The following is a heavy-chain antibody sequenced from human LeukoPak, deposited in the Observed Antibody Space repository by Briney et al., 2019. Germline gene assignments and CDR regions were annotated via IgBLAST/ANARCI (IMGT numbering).Heavy chain of an antibody. CDR1: GYTFTSYG. CDR3: ARRHDYSIPGWYFDL. V-gene: IGHV1-18*01. Sequence: KPGASVKVSCKASGYTFTSYGISWVRQAPGQGLEWMGWISAYNGNTNYAQKLQGRVTMTTDTSTSTAYMELSSLRSEDTAVYYCARRHDYSIPGWYFDLWGRGTLVTVSS. J-gene: IGHJ2*01. CDR2: ISAYNGNT. D-gene: IGHD4-11*01.